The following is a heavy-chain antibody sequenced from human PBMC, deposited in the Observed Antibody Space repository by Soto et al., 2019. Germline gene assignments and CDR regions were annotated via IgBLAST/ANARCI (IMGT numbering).Heavy chain of an antibody. CDR1: GGTFSSYA. D-gene: IGHD1-26*01. V-gene: IGHV1-69*13. CDR2: IIPIFGTA. Sequence: GASVKVSCTASGGTFSSYAISWVRQAPGQGLEWMGGIIPIFGTANYAQKFQGRVTITADESTSTAYMELSSLRSGDTAAYYCARDLIVGATYYFDYWGQGTLVTVS. J-gene: IGHJ4*02. CDR3: ARDLIVGATYYFDY.